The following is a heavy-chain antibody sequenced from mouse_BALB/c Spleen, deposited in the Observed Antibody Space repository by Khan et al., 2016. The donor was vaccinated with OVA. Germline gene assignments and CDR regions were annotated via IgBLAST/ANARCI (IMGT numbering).Heavy chain of an antibody. Sequence: DVHLVESGGDLVKPGGSLKLSCAASGFTFSNYAMSWVRRTPDKRLEWVATISSAGTYTYYPDSVKGRFTISRNNAKKPLYLQMSSLKSEDTAMFYCASHLTGSFAYWGQGTLVTVSA. V-gene: IGHV5-6*01. J-gene: IGHJ3*01. CDR1: GFTFSNYA. CDR3: ASHLTGSFAY. D-gene: IGHD4-1*01. CDR2: ISSAGTYT.